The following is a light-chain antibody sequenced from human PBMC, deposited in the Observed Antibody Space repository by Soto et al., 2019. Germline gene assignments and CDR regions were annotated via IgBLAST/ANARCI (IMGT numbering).Light chain of an antibody. V-gene: IGKV3-11*01. CDR3: TQRSKCPGT. Sequence: EIVLTQSPATLSFSPGERAILSCRASQSVGTYLAWYQQKPGQAPRLLIYDASNRATGIPARFGGSGSGTHFTRTISRVEPEDFPVYYCTQRSKCPGTFGLGTRVEIX. J-gene: IGKJ2*01. CDR1: QSVGTY. CDR2: DAS.